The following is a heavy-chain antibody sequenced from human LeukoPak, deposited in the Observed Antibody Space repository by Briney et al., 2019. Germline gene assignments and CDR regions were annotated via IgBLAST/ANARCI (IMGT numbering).Heavy chain of an antibody. CDR2: IIPIFGTA. Sequence: SVKVSCKASGGTFSSYAISWVRQAPGQGLEWMGGIIPIFGTANYAQKFQGRVTITADESTRTAYMELSSLRSEDTAVYYCARGYSYGSVSYYYYMDVWGKGTTVTVSS. J-gene: IGHJ6*03. CDR1: GGTFSSYA. D-gene: IGHD5-18*01. V-gene: IGHV1-69*13. CDR3: ARGYSYGSVSYYYYMDV.